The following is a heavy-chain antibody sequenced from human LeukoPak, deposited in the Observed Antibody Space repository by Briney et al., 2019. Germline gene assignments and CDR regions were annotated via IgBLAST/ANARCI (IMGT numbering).Heavy chain of an antibody. J-gene: IGHJ4*02. CDR2: ISYDGSNK. V-gene: IGHV3-30*18. Sequence: GGSLRLSCAASGFTFSSYGMHWVRQAPGKGLEWVAVISYDGSNKYYADSVKGRFTISRDNSKNTLYLQMNSLRAEDTAVYYCANSRNGGLYCSGGSCYSSDYWGQGTLVTVSS. D-gene: IGHD2-15*01. CDR1: GFTFSSYG. CDR3: ANSRNGGLYCSGGSCYSSDY.